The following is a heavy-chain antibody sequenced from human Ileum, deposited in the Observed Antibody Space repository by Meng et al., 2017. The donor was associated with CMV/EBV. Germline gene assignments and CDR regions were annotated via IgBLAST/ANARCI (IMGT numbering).Heavy chain of an antibody. CDR2: ISGSGGNT. V-gene: IGHV3-23*01. D-gene: IGHD6-19*01. CDR3: AKISSGWYREFEY. CDR1: GFTFSSYA. Sequence: ACGFTFSSYAMNWVRQAPGKGLEWVSGISGSGGNTYFADSVKGRFTVSRDNSKNTLYLQMNSLRAEDTAVYYCAKISSGWYREFEYWGQGTLVTVSS. J-gene: IGHJ4*02.